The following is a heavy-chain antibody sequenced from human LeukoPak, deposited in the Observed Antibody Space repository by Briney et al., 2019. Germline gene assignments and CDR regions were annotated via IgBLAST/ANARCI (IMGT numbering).Heavy chain of an antibody. CDR2: IYPSDSET. CDR1: GSSFISYW. Sequence: GESLKISCKGSGSSFISYWIGWVRLMPGIGLEWMGIIYPSDSETRYSPSFQGQVTISADKSTSTAYLQWSSLKASDTAMYYCARHRYSGSDTQGFDYWGQGTLVTVSS. D-gene: IGHD5-12*01. V-gene: IGHV5-51*01. CDR3: ARHRYSGSDTQGFDY. J-gene: IGHJ4*02.